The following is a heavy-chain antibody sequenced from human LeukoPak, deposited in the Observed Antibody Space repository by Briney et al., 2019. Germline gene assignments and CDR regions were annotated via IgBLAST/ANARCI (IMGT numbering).Heavy chain of an antibody. CDR2: IYYSGST. V-gene: IGHV4-39*07. CDR1: GGSISSSSYY. CDR3: ASVDGYNIRAYDY. Sequence: PSETLSLTCTVSGGSISSSSYYWGWIRQPPGKGLEWIGSIYYSGSTYYNPSLKSRVTISVDTSKNQFSLKLSSVTAADTAVYYCASVDGYNIRAYDYWGQGTLVTVSS. D-gene: IGHD5-24*01. J-gene: IGHJ4*02.